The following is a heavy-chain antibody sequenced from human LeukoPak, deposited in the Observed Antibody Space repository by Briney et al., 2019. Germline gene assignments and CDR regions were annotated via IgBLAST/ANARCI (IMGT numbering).Heavy chain of an antibody. J-gene: IGHJ2*01. V-gene: IGHV4-39*07. CDR2: INHSGST. CDR3: ARVYYSSSYDYWYFDL. D-gene: IGHD6-13*01. CDR1: GGSISSSSDY. Sequence: SETLSLTCTVSGGSISSSSDYWGWIRQAPGKGLEWIGEINHSGSTNYNPSLKSRVTISVDTSKNQFSLKLSSVTAADTAVYYCARVYYSSSYDYWYFDLWGRGTLVTVSS.